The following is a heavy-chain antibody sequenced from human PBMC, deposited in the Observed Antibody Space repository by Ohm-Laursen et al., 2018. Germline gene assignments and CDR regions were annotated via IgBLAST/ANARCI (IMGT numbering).Heavy chain of an antibody. Sequence: SLRLSCTASGFTFTTYGMAWVRQAPGKGLEWVSAISPIGATYYADSVKGRFTISRDNSKNTLYLQMNSLRAEDTAVYYCAKGPIVGRSSVYSDYFDSWGQGTLVTVSS. CDR3: AKGPIVGRSSVYSDYFDS. CDR2: ISPIGAT. CDR1: GFTFTTYG. D-gene: IGHD3-22*01. J-gene: IGHJ4*02. V-gene: IGHV3-23*01.